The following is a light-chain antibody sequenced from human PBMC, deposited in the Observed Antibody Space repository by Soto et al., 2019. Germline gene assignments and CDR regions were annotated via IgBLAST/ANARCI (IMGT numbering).Light chain of an antibody. Sequence: QSALTQPASVSGSPGQSITISCTGTSSDVGGYNYVSWYQQYPGRAPKLIIYGVRHRPSGISNRFSGSKSSNTASLTISGLQAEDEADYYCSSYTGSSTLMFGGGTKLTVL. V-gene: IGLV2-14*01. J-gene: IGLJ3*02. CDR3: SSYTGSSTLM. CDR2: GVR. CDR1: SSDVGGYNY.